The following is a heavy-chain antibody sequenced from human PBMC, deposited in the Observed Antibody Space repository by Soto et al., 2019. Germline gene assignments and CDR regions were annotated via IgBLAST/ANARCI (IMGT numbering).Heavy chain of an antibody. Sequence: GGSLRLSCAASGFTFSSYSMNWVRQAPGKGLEWVSYISSSSSTIYYADSVKGRFTISRDNAKNSLYLQMNSLRDEDTAVYYCARDYFSGNSDITSFDYWGQGTLVTVSS. J-gene: IGHJ4*02. D-gene: IGHD2-15*01. CDR2: ISSSSSTI. CDR1: GFTFSSYS. CDR3: ARDYFSGNSDITSFDY. V-gene: IGHV3-48*02.